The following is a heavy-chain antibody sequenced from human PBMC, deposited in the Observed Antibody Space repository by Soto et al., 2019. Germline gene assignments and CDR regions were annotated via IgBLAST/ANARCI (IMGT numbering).Heavy chain of an antibody. D-gene: IGHD5-18*01. Sequence: QVQLVQSGSEVKKPGSSVKVSCKASGGSFSSNPITWVRQAPGQGLEWMAGIIPIFATGHYAQKFQGSVTITPDESTSTAYVELTSLRSEGPAVYFCAIGGRGYSSAPRYEFDYGGQGTLVTVS. CDR1: GGSFSSNP. CDR2: IIPIFATG. V-gene: IGHV1-69*01. CDR3: AIGGRGYSSAPRYEFDY. J-gene: IGHJ4*02.